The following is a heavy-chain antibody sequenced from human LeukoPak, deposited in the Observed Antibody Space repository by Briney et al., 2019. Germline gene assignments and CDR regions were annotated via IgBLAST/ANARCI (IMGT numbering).Heavy chain of an antibody. CDR3: ARDQYGSGSYYYYYFDY. CDR2: INPSGGST. J-gene: IGHJ4*02. V-gene: IGHV1-46*01. Sequence: APVKVSCKASGYTFTNYYMHWVRQAPGQGLEWMGIINPSGGSTSYAQKFQGRVTMTRDTSTSTVYMELTSLRSEDTAVYYCARDQYGSGSYYYYYFDYWGQGTLVTVSS. CDR1: GYTFTNYY. D-gene: IGHD3-10*01.